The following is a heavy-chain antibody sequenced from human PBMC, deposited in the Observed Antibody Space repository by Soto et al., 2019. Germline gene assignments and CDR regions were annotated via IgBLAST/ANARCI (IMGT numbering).Heavy chain of an antibody. J-gene: IGHJ4*02. V-gene: IGHV3-33*01. CDR1: GFTFSTYG. CDR3: AREVGPFDY. CDR2: IWYDGSHK. Sequence: QVQLVESGGGVVQPGRSLRLSCAASGFTFSTYGMHWVRQAPGMGLEWVAVIWYDGSHKDYADSVKGRFTISRDNSKNTLYLQMNSLRVEETAVYYCAREVGPFDYWGQGTLVTVSS. D-gene: IGHD1-26*01.